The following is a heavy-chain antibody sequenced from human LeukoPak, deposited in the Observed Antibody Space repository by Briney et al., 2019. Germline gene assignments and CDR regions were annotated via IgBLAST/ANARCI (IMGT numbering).Heavy chain of an antibody. Sequence: PGGSLRLSCAASGFTFSSYAMHWVRQAPGKGLEWVAVISYDGSNKYYADSVKGRFTISRDNSKNTLYLQMNSLRAEDTAVYYCARGIFKLGYCSGGSCYPPNYWGQGTLVTVSS. J-gene: IGHJ4*02. CDR3: ARGIFKLGYCSGGSCYPPNY. V-gene: IGHV3-30-3*01. CDR2: ISYDGSNK. D-gene: IGHD2-15*01. CDR1: GFTFSSYA.